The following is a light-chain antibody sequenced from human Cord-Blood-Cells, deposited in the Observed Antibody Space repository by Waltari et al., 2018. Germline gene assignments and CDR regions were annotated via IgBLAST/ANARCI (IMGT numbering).Light chain of an antibody. CDR2: GAS. J-gene: IGKJ2*03. CDR3: QQYGSSPRYS. Sequence: EIVLTQSPGTLSLSPGESATLSCRASQSVSSSYLAWYQQKPGQAPRLLIYGASSRATGIPDRFSGSGSGTDFTLTISRLEPEDFAVYYSQQYGSSPRYSFSQGTKLEIK. CDR1: QSVSSSY. V-gene: IGKV3-20*01.